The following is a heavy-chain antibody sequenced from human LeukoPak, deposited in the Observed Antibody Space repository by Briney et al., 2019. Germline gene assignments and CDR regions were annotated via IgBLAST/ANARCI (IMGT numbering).Heavy chain of an antibody. CDR2: SDGTNI. CDR3: ARHSLKD. V-gene: IGHV3-74*01. J-gene: IGHJ4*02. CDR1: GFTFSSYW. D-gene: IGHD2-21*01. Sequence: PGGSLRLSCAASGFTFSSYWMHWVRQAPGKGLVWVSRSDGTNITYADSVKGRFTISRDNAKKTLYLQMNGLRADDTAVYYCARHSLKDWGRGTLVTVSS.